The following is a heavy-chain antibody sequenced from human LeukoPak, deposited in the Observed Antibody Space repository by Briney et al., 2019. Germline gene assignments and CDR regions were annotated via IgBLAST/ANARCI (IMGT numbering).Heavy chain of an antibody. Sequence: PGGSLRLSCAASGFTFSSYAMSWVRQAPGKGLEWVSSISSSSYIYYADSVKGRFTISRDNAKNSLYLQMNSLRAEDTAVYYCARDHRGNFDYWGQGTLVTVSS. J-gene: IGHJ4*02. D-gene: IGHD3-16*02. CDR2: ISSSSYI. CDR1: GFTFSSYA. CDR3: ARDHRGNFDY. V-gene: IGHV3-21*01.